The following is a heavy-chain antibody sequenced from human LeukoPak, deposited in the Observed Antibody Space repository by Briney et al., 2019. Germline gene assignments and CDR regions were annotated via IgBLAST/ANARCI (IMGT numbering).Heavy chain of an antibody. J-gene: IGHJ4*02. CDR1: GGSISSGSYY. Sequence: SQTLSLTCTVSGGSISSGSYYWSWVRQPAGNGLEWIGRIYTSGSTNYNPSLKSRVTISMDTSKNQFSLKLSAVTAADTAVYYCTREGYSSPDYWGQGTLVTVSS. D-gene: IGHD5-18*01. V-gene: IGHV4-61*02. CDR2: IYTSGST. CDR3: TREGYSSPDY.